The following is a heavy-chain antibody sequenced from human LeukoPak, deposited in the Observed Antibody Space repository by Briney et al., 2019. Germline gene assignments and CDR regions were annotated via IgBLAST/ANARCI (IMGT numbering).Heavy chain of an antibody. D-gene: IGHD4-23*01. CDR2: IYPGDSDT. CDR1: GYSFTSYW. Sequence: GESLKISCKGSGYSFTSYWIGWVRQMPGKGLEWMGIIYPGDSDTRYSPSFQSQVTISADKSISTAYLQWSSLKASDTAMYYCARPYGGNSEGYYYGIDVWGQGTTVTVSS. J-gene: IGHJ6*02. V-gene: IGHV5-51*01. CDR3: ARPYGGNSEGYYYGIDV.